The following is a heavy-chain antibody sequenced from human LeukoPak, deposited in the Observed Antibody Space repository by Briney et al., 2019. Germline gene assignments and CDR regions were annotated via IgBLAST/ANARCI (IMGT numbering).Heavy chain of an antibody. V-gene: IGHV3-23*01. J-gene: IGHJ3*02. CDR3: ARDPNGDYIGAFDM. CDR1: GFTFSAYA. D-gene: IGHD4-17*01. Sequence: HSGGSLRLCCTAYGFTFSAYAMTWVRQAPGKGPEWVSAIRGGGGSAFYADSVKGRFTISRDNSKYTLFLQMNSLRAEDTAVYYCARDPNGDYIGAFDMWGPGTMVTVSS. CDR2: IRGGGGSA.